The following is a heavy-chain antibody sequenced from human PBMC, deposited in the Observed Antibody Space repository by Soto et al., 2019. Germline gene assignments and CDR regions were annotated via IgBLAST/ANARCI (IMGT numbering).Heavy chain of an antibody. D-gene: IGHD3-10*01. Sequence: QVQLVESGGGVVQPGRSLRLSCAASGFTFSSYGMHWVRQAPGKGLEWVAVISYDGSNKYYADSVKGRFTISRDNSKNTLYLQMNSLRAEDTAVYYCAKDRGLLWFGELRLYGMDVWGQGTTVTVSS. J-gene: IGHJ6*02. CDR3: AKDRGLLWFGELRLYGMDV. CDR2: ISYDGSNK. CDR1: GFTFSSYG. V-gene: IGHV3-30*18.